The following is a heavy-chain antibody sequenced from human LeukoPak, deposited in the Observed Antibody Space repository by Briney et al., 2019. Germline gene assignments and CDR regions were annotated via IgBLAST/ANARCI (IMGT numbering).Heavy chain of an antibody. J-gene: IGHJ5*02. CDR3: ARGYRRYYDSSGYYPNWFDP. V-gene: IGHV4-59*01. CDR2: IYYSGST. CDR1: GGSISSCY. Sequence: SETLSLTCTVSGGSISSCYWNWIRQPPGKGLEWIGYIYYSGSTNYNPSLKSRVTISVDTSKNQFSLKLSSVTAADTAVYYCARGYRRYYDSSGYYPNWFDPWGQGTLVTVSS. D-gene: IGHD3-22*01.